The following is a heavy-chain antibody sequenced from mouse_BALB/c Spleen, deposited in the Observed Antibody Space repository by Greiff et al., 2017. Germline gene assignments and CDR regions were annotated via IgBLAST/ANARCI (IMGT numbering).Heavy chain of an antibody. CDR3: ARYGNWGAMDY. D-gene: IGHD2-1*01. V-gene: IGHV5-6*01. J-gene: IGHJ4*01. Sequence: EVQLVESGGDLVKPGGSLKLSCAASGFTFSSYGMSWVRQTPDKRLEWVATISSGGSYTYYPDSVKGRFTISRDNAKNTLYLQMSSLKSEDTAMYYCARYGNWGAMDYWGQGTSVTVSS. CDR2: ISSGGSYT. CDR1: GFTFSSYG.